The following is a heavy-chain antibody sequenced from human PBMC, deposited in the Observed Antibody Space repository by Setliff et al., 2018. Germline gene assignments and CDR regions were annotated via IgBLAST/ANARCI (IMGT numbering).Heavy chain of an antibody. CDR3: ARRRRFDSGGPRSPWYFGL. CDR1: GYNFLDYW. Sequence: GESLKISCKASGYNFLDYWIGWVRQMPGKGLEWMGIIYPDDSDTRYSPSVQGPFTISADKSISTAYLQWSSLKASDTAFYYCARRRRFDSGGPRSPWYFGLWGRGTLVTVSS. D-gene: IGHD3-22*01. V-gene: IGHV5-51*01. J-gene: IGHJ2*01. CDR2: IYPDDSDT.